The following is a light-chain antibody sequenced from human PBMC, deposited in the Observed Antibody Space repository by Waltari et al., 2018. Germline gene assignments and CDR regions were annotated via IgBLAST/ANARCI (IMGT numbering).Light chain of an antibody. CDR2: VNSDGSH. CDR3: QTGGHGTWV. CDR1: SGHSSNV. Sequence: QLVLTQSPSASASLGASVKLTCTLSSGHSSNVIAWLQQQPEKGPRYLMKVNSDGSHSKGAKIPDRFSGASSGAEHYLTISSLQSEDEADYYCQTGGHGTWVFGGGTKLTVL. V-gene: IGLV4-69*01. J-gene: IGLJ3*02.